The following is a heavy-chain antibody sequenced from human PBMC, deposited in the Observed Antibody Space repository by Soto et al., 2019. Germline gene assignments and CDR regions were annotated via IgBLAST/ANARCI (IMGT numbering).Heavy chain of an antibody. CDR2: ISGSGGST. Sequence: GGSLRLSCAASGFTFSSYAMSWVRQAPGKGLEWVSAISGSGGSTYYADSVKGRFTISRDNSKKTLYLQMNSLRAEDTAVYYCANIIVVVIATRGNGAFDIWGQGTMVTVSS. V-gene: IGHV3-23*01. J-gene: IGHJ3*02. CDR1: GFTFSSYA. D-gene: IGHD2-21*01. CDR3: ANIIVVVIATRGNGAFDI.